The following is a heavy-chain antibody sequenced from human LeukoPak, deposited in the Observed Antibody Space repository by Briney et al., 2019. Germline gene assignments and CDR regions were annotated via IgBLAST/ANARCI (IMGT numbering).Heavy chain of an antibody. Sequence: AVKVSCKASGGTFTSYAIGLVRQPPAQGLEWVGLIITILGIANYSQKFQGRGTITTDKSTSTASMDLNNLRSEDTAVYSCASPSEAMGPFDCWGQGPLVTASS. CDR2: IITILGIA. D-gene: IGHD5-18*01. CDR1: GGTFTSYA. J-gene: IGHJ4*02. V-gene: IGHV1-69*04. CDR3: ASPSEAMGPFDC.